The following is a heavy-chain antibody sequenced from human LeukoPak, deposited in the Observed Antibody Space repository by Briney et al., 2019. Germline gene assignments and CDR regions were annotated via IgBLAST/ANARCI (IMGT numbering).Heavy chain of an antibody. Sequence: GEPLKISCEGSGYRFTTYWIGWVRQMPGKGLEWMGIIYPGDSDTRYSPSFQGQVTISADKSISTAYLQWSSLKASDTAMYYCARQRGSSSRDAFDIWGRGTMVTVSS. CDR1: GYRFTTYW. D-gene: IGHD6-6*01. CDR3: ARQRGSSSRDAFDI. V-gene: IGHV5-51*01. J-gene: IGHJ3*02. CDR2: IYPGDSDT.